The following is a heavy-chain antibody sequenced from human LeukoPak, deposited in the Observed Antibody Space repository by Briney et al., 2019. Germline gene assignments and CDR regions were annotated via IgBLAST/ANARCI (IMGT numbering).Heavy chain of an antibody. CDR2: IKQDGSKK. V-gene: IGHV3-7*04. CDR1: GFTFSSYA. Sequence: GRSLRLSCVTSGFTFSSYAFHWVRQAPGKGLEWVANIKQDGSKKSYVDSVKGRFTISRDNAKNSLYLQMNSLRAEDMAIYYCTRVGYIDEGIDYWGQGTLVTVSS. D-gene: IGHD5-24*01. CDR3: TRVGYIDEGIDY. J-gene: IGHJ4*02.